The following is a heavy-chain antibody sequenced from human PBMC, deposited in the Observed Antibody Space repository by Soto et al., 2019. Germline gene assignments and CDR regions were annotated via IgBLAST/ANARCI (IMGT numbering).Heavy chain of an antibody. Sequence: QVQLVESGGGVVQPGRSLRLSCAASGFTFSSYGMHWVRQAPGKGLEWVAVISYDGSNKYYADSVKGRFTISRDNSKNTLYLQMNSLRAEDTAVYYCANEHAKGYFDLWGRGTLVTVSS. J-gene: IGHJ2*01. CDR3: ANEHAKGYFDL. CDR2: ISYDGSNK. V-gene: IGHV3-30*18. CDR1: GFTFSSYG.